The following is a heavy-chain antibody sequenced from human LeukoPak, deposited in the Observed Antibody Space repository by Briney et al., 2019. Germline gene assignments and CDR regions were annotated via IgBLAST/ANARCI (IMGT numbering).Heavy chain of an antibody. CDR3: ARVFRNRSYKDY. Sequence: ASVKVSCKASGYTFTDYSIHWVRQAPGQRLEWMGWINTGNGNTQYSQKFQGRVTITRDTSANTAYLELSSLRFEDTAIYYCARVFRNRSYKDYWGQGTLVTVS. CDR2: INTGNGNT. CDR1: GYTFTDYS. D-gene: IGHD1-26*01. J-gene: IGHJ4*02. V-gene: IGHV1-3*04.